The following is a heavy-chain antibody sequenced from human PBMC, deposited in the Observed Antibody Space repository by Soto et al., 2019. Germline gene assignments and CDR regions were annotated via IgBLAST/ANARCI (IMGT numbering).Heavy chain of an antibody. V-gene: IGHV3-30*18. CDR2: ISYDGSIK. J-gene: IGHJ4*02. D-gene: IGHD3-10*01. Sequence: QVQLVESGGGVVQPGRSLRLSCAASGFTFSSYGMHWVRQAPGKGLEWVAVISYDGSIKYYADSVKGRFTISRDNSKSTLYLQMNSLRAEDTAVYYCAKGGHLGPGNYYTPYYFDYWGQGTLVTVSS. CDR3: AKGGHLGPGNYYTPYYFDY. CDR1: GFTFSSYG.